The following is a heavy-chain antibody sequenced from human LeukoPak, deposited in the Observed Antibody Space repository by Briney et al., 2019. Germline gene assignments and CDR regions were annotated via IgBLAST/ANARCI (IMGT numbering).Heavy chain of an antibody. J-gene: IGHJ6*03. Sequence: ASVKVSCKASGYTFTSYYMHWVRQAPGQGLEWMGIINPSGGSTSYAQKFQGRVTMTRDMSTSTVYMELSSLRSEDTAVYYCARGASTPGYYYYYYMDVWGKGTTVTVSS. CDR1: GYTFTSYY. D-gene: IGHD2-2*01. CDR3: ARGASTPGYYYYYYMDV. V-gene: IGHV1-46*01. CDR2: INPSGGST.